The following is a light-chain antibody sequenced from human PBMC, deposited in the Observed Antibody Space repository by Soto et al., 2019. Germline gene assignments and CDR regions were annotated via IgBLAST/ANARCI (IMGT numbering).Light chain of an antibody. J-gene: IGKJ1*01. CDR3: QQYDNWWT. V-gene: IGKV3-15*01. Sequence: EIVMTQSPATLSVSPGERATLSCRASQSVTSNLAWYQKKPGQAPRLLIYGASTRATGIPARFSGSGSGTDFTLTISSLQSEDFAFYYCQQYDNWWTFGQWTRVEIK. CDR2: GAS. CDR1: QSVTSN.